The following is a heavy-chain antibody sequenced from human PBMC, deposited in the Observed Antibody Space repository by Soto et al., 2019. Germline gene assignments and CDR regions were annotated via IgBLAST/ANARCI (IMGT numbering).Heavy chain of an antibody. CDR1: GFTFSSYW. CDR3: ARDRNARKGYSYGSGGWFDP. Sequence: GGSLRLSCAASGFTFSSYWMSWVRQAPGKGLEWVANIKQDGSEKYYVDSVKGRFTISIDNAKNSLYLQMNSLRAEDTAVYYCARDRNARKGYSYGSGGWFDPWGQGTLVTVSS. J-gene: IGHJ5*02. V-gene: IGHV3-7*01. D-gene: IGHD5-18*01. CDR2: IKQDGSEK.